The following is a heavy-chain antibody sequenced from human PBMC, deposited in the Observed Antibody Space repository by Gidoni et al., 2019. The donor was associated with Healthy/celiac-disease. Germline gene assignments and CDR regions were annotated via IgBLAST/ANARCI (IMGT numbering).Heavy chain of an antibody. Sequence: QVQLQQWGAGLLKPSETLSLTCAVYGGSFSGYYWSWIRQPPGKGLEWIGEINHSGSTNYNPSLKSRVTISGDTSKNQFSLKLSSVTAADTAVYYCARGAEMATDFDYWGQGTLVTVSS. CDR1: GGSFSGYY. D-gene: IGHD5-12*01. V-gene: IGHV4-34*01. J-gene: IGHJ4*02. CDR3: ARGAEMATDFDY. CDR2: INHSGST.